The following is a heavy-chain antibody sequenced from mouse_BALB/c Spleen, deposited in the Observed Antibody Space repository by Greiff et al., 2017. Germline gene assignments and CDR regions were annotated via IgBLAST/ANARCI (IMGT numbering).Heavy chain of an antibody. V-gene: IGHV1-15*01. J-gene: IGHJ2*01. CDR1: GYTFTDYE. CDR2: IDPETGGT. CDR3: TREEDPDVDY. Sequence: VQLQQSGAELVRPGASVTLSCKASGYTFTDYEMHWVKQTPVHGLEWIGAIDPETGGTAYNQKFKGKATLTADKSSSTAYMELRSLTSEDSAVYYCTREEDPDVDYWGQGTTLTVSS.